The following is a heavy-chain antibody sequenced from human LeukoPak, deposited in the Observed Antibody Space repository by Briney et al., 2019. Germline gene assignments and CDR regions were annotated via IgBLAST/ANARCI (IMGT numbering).Heavy chain of an antibody. V-gene: IGHV3-48*03. Sequence: GGSLRLSCAASGFTFSIYEMKWVRQPRGEGQEWVSYSSNSASTIYYADSVNGRFTISRDNTKNPLYLQMTSLKAEETAVYYCARGGYYFDYWGQGTLVTVSS. J-gene: IGHJ4*02. CDR1: GFTFSIYE. CDR2: SSNSASTI. D-gene: IGHD3-16*01. CDR3: ARGGYYFDY.